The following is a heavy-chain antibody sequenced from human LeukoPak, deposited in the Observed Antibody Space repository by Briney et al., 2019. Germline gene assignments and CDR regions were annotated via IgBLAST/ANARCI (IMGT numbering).Heavy chain of an antibody. CDR1: GFTFSSYA. CDR2: IYSGGST. CDR3: ASRDNWNQGDY. D-gene: IGHD1-20*01. J-gene: IGHJ4*02. V-gene: IGHV3-66*01. Sequence: PGGSLRLSCAASGFTFSSYAMTWVRQAPGKGLEWVSVIYSGGSTYYADSVKGRFTISRDNSKNTLYLQMNSLRAEDTAMYYCASRDNWNQGDYWGQGTLVTVSS.